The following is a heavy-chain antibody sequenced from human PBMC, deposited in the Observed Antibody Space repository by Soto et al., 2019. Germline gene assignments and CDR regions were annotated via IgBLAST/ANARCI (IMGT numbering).Heavy chain of an antibody. CDR3: GRGGYRRYHGIDV. J-gene: IGHJ6*02. D-gene: IGHD3-16*02. V-gene: IGHV3-7*04. CDR2: IKQDGSEK. CDR1: GFTFSSYW. Sequence: EVQLVESGGGLVQPGGSLRLSCAASGFTFSSYWMSWVRQAPGKGLEWVANIKQDGSEKYYVDSVKGRFTISRDNDKNMLYLQMNSMRAEDTAVYYCGRGGYRRYHGIDVWGQGTTVTVSS.